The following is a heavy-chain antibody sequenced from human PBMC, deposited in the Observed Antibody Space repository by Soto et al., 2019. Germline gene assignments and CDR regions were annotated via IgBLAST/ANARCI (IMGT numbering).Heavy chain of an antibody. Sequence: QVQLQQWGAGLLKPSETLSLTCAVYGGSFSGYYWSWIRQPPGKGLEWIGEINHSGSTNYNPSLKSRDTKTVDTSKNQLPLKLSSVTAADTAVYYCARVDIVVVPAATPLDWFDPWGQGTLVTVSS. CDR1: GGSFSGYY. CDR2: INHSGST. J-gene: IGHJ5*02. CDR3: ARVDIVVVPAATPLDWFDP. V-gene: IGHV4-34*01. D-gene: IGHD2-2*01.